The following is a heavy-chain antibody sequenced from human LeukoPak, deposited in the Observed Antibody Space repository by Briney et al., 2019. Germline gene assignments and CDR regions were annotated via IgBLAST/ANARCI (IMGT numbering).Heavy chain of an antibody. CDR3: ARQGNGDLYYFDY. J-gene: IGHJ4*02. CDR2: IYYSGST. D-gene: IGHD4-17*01. CDR1: GGSISSSSYY. V-gene: IGHV4-39*01. Sequence: SETLSLTCTVSGGSISSSSYYWGWIRQPPGKGLEWIGSIYYSGSTYYNPSLKSQITISVDTSKNQFSLKLSSVTAADTAMYYCARQGNGDLYYFDYWGQGTLVTVSS.